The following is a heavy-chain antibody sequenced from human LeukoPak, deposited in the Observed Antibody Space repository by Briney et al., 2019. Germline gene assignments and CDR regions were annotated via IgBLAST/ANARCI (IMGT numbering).Heavy chain of an antibody. D-gene: IGHD6-19*01. CDR3: ASGRDISVAGPGGYFDY. Sequence: PGGSLRLSCAASGFTFGGYHMNWIRQAPGKGLEWISYVSPGGHTVYFADSVKGRFTLSRDNAKNSLYLQMNSLTAEDTAVYLCASGRDISVAGPGGYFDYWGQGALVTVSS. CDR2: VSPGGHTV. CDR1: GFTFGGYH. J-gene: IGHJ4*02. V-gene: IGHV3-11*01.